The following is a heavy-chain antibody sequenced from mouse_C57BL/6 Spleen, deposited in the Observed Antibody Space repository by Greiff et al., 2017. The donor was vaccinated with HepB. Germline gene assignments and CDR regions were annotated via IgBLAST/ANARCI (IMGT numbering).Heavy chain of an antibody. CDR2: INPGSGGT. J-gene: IGHJ3*01. CDR1: GYAFTNYL. Sequence: QVQLQQSGAELVRPGTSVKVSCKASGYAFTNYLIEWVKQRPGQGLEWIGVINPGSGGTNYNEKFKGKATLTADKSSSTAYMQLSSLTSEDSAVYFCAQDGEYDYDGFAYWGQGTLVTVSA. D-gene: IGHD2-4*01. CDR3: AQDGEYDYDGFAY. V-gene: IGHV1-54*01.